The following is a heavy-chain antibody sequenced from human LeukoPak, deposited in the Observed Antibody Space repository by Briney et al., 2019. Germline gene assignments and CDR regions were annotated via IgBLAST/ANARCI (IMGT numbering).Heavy chain of an antibody. CDR1: GGSISSYY. D-gene: IGHD2-2*01. J-gene: IGHJ4*02. CDR3: ARSNRYQLLSPLDY. Sequence: SETLSLTCTVSGGSISSYYWSWIRRPAGKGLEWIGRIYTSGSTNYNPSLKSRVTMSVDTSKNQFSLKLSSVTAADTAVYYCARSNRYQLLSPLDYWGQGTLVTVSS. V-gene: IGHV4-4*07. CDR2: IYTSGST.